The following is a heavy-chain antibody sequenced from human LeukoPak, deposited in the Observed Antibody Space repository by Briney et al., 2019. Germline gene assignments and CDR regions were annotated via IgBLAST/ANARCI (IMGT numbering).Heavy chain of an antibody. CDR2: IGGGDSQI. J-gene: IGHJ4*02. CDR3: ARDSSGRYCSGGSCYWIQGYFDY. D-gene: IGHD2-15*01. V-gene: IGHV3-48*03. CDR1: GFTFSSFQ. Sequence: GGSLRLSCAASGFTFSSFQMTWVRQAPGKGPEWVSYIGGGDSQIFYADSVKGRFTISRDNAKNSPYLQMSSLRAEDTAVYYCARDSSGRYCSGGSCYWIQGYFDYWGQGTLVTVSS.